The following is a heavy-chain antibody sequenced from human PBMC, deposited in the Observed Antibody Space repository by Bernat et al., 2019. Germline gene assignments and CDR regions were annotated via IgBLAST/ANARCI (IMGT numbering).Heavy chain of an antibody. CDR3: ARVGSTNYYYYYMDV. D-gene: IGHD2-2*01. CDR2: MYHSGST. Sequence: QLQLQESGPGLVKPSETLSLTCTISGGSISSSDYYWGWIRQPPGKGLEWIGSMYHSGSTYYNPSLKSRVTISVDTSKNQFSLRLSSVTAADTAVYYCARVGSTNYYYYYMDVWGKGTTVTVSS. J-gene: IGHJ6*03. CDR1: GGSISSSDYY. V-gene: IGHV4-39*07.